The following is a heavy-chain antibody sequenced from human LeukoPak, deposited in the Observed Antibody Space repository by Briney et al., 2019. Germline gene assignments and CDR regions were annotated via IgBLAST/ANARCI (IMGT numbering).Heavy chain of an antibody. CDR1: GFTFTDFW. V-gene: IGHV3-74*01. CDR2: VKGDEIST. D-gene: IGHD2-21*01. Sequence: GSLRLSCAASGFTFTDFWVHWVRQAPGGGLVWVSRVKGDEISTLYADSVKGRFTISRDNAKNTLYLQMNSLRADDTALYYCATGPYSAFEMWGQGTMVTVSS. J-gene: IGHJ3*02. CDR3: ATGPYSAFEM.